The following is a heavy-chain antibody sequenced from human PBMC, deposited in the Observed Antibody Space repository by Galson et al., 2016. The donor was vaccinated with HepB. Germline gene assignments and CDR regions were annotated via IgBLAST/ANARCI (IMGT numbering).Heavy chain of an antibody. V-gene: IGHV5-10-1*01. CDR3: AKQPLYYETGGHGGY. D-gene: IGHD3-22*01. CDR1: GYSFTSYW. J-gene: IGHJ4*02. Sequence: QSGAEVKKPGESLRISCKGSGYSFTSYWITWVRQMPGKGLEWMGRIDPSDSYTNYSPSFQGHITISADKSISTAYLQWSSLKASDTAMYYWAKQPLYYETGGHGGYWGQGTLVTVSS. CDR2: IDPSDSYT.